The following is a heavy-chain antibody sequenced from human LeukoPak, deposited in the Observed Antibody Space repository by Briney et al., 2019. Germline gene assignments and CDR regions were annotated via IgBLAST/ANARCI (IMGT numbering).Heavy chain of an antibody. CDR3: ATLAPNYSSSWFPIDY. Sequence: GGSLRLSCAASGFTFSSYSMSWVRQAPGKGLEWVSAISGSGGSTYYADSVKGRFTISRDNSKNTLYLQMNSLRAEDTAVYYCATLAPNYSSSWFPIDYWGQGTLVTVSS. D-gene: IGHD6-13*01. CDR1: GFTFSSYS. V-gene: IGHV3-23*01. CDR2: ISGSGGST. J-gene: IGHJ4*02.